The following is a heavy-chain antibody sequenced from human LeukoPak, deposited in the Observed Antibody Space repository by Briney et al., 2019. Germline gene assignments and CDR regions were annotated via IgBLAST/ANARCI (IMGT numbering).Heavy chain of an antibody. CDR1: GGTFSSYA. J-gene: IGHJ6*03. V-gene: IGHV1-69*13. Sequence: ASVKVSCKASGGTFSSYAISWVRQAPGQGLEWMGGIIPIFGTANYAQKFQGRVTITADASTSTAYMELSSLRSEDTAVYYCARDGERSSAYYYYYYMDVWGKGTTVTISS. CDR2: IIPIFGTA. D-gene: IGHD3-3*01. CDR3: ARDGERSSAYYYYYYMDV.